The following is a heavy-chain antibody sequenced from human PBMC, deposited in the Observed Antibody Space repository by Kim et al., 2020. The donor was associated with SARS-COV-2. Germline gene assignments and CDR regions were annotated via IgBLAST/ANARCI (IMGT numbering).Heavy chain of an antibody. CDR3: ASGNTGRIDY. V-gene: IGHV7-4-1*02. J-gene: IGHJ4*02. CDR2: ININTGNP. Sequence: ASVKVSCKASGYTFPTYGLNWVRQAPGQGLEWMGWININTGNPTYAQAFIGRFVFSLDTSVSTAFLQISSLKAEDTAVYYCASGNTGRIDYWGQGPLVTVSS. CDR1: GYTFPTYG. D-gene: IGHD1-7*01.